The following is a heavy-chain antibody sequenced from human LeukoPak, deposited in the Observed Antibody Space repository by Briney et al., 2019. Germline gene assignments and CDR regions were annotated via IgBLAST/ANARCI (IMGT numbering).Heavy chain of an antibody. D-gene: IGHD2-15*01. V-gene: IGHV3-30-3*01. CDR2: ISYDGSNK. CDR1: GFTFSSYA. CDR3: ARAPTGRGYCSGGSCYSRLGIQFGP. J-gene: IGHJ5*02. Sequence: GRSLRLSCAASGFTFSSYAMHWVRQAPGKGLEWVAVISYDGSNKYYADSVKGRFTISRDNSKNTLYLQMNSLRAEDTAVYYCARAPTGRGYCSGGSCYSRLGIQFGPWGQGTLVTVSS.